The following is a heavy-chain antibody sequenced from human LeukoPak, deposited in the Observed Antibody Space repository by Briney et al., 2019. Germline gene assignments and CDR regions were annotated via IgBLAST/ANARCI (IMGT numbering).Heavy chain of an antibody. CDR2: IYYSGST. V-gene: IGHV4-39*07. CDR3: ARRTRSVVRVLFDY. Sequence: PSETLSLTCTVSGGSISSSNYYWGWIRQPPGKGLEWIGNIYYSGSTYYNPSLKSRVTISVDTSKNQFSLNLSSVTAADTAVYYCARRTRSVVRVLFDYWGQGTLVTVPS. D-gene: IGHD4-23*01. CDR1: GGSISSSNYY. J-gene: IGHJ4*02.